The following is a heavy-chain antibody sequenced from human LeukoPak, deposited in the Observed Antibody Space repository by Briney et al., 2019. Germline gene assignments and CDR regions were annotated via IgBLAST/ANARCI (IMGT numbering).Heavy chain of an antibody. J-gene: IGHJ6*02. CDR1: GFTFSSYG. CDR2: TSYDGSNK. CDR3: AKADSSSWYAAQIYGMDV. D-gene: IGHD6-13*01. Sequence: PGGSLRLSCAASGFTFSSYGMHWVRQAPGKGLEWVAVTSYDGSNKYYADSVKGRFTISRDNSKNTLYLQMNSLRAEDTAVYYCAKADSSSWYAAQIYGMDVWGQGTTVTVSS. V-gene: IGHV3-30*18.